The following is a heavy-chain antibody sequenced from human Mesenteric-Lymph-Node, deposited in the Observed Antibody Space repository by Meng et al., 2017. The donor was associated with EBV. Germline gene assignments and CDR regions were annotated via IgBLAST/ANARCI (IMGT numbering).Heavy chain of an antibody. Sequence: EVQLVESGGGLVQPGGSLRLSXAASGFTFSSYAMSWVRQAPGKGLEWVSAISGDGGSTYYADSVRGRFTIHRDNSKNMLYLQMNSLRVEDTAVYYCAKELLLWFGESTVWGQGTLVTVSS. D-gene: IGHD3-10*01. CDR1: GFTFSSYA. CDR2: ISGDGGST. CDR3: AKELLLWFGESTV. J-gene: IGHJ4*02. V-gene: IGHV3-23*04.